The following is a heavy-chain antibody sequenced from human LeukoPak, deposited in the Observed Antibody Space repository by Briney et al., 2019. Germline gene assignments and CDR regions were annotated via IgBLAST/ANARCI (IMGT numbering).Heavy chain of an antibody. V-gene: IGHV4-31*11. Sequence: SQTLSLTCAVSGGSISSGGYYWSWIRQHPGKGLEWIGSIYYNGNTYYNPSLKSQVTVSVDTSRTQFSLRLSSVTAADTAVYYCARSDCSSTSCWQAWFDPWGQGTLVTVSS. J-gene: IGHJ5*02. CDR2: IYYNGNT. CDR3: ARSDCSSTSCWQAWFDP. CDR1: GGSISSGGYY. D-gene: IGHD2-2*01.